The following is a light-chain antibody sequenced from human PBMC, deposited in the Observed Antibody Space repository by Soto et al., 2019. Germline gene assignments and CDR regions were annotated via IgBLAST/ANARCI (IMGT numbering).Light chain of an antibody. Sequence: QSVLTQPPSASGTPGQRVTISCSGSSSSIGSNTVNWYQQLPGTAPKLLIYSNNQRPSGVPDRFSGSKSGTSASLAISGLQSEDEADYYCAAWDDSLNGVFGTGTKVTVL. CDR3: AAWDDSLNGV. J-gene: IGLJ1*01. V-gene: IGLV1-44*01. CDR2: SNN. CDR1: SSSIGSNT.